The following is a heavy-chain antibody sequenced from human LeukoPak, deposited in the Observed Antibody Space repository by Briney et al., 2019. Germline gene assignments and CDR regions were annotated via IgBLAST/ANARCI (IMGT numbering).Heavy chain of an antibody. CDR3: AREREGIVIVPPARGAFDI. CDR1: GGSISTYY. CDR2: IYPSGST. J-gene: IGHJ3*02. D-gene: IGHD2-2*01. Sequence: PSETLSLTCTVSGGSISTYYWSWIRQPAGKGLEWIGRIYPSGSTNYKPSLKSRVTMSIDKSKNQFSLKLSSVTAADTAVYYCAREREGIVIVPPARGAFDIWGQGTMVTVSS. V-gene: IGHV4-4*07.